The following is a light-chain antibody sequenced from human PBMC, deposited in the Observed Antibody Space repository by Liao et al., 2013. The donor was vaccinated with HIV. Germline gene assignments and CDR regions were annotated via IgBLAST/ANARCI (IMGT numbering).Light chain of an antibody. Sequence: SYELTQPSSVSVSPGQTARITCSGDVLAKKYARWFQQKPGQAPVLVIYKDSERPSGIPERFSGSSSGTTVTLTISGVQAEDEADYYCQSADSSAVVFGGGTKLTVL. CDR1: VLAKKY. V-gene: IGLV3-27*01. J-gene: IGLJ2*01. CDR2: KDS. CDR3: QSADSSAVV.